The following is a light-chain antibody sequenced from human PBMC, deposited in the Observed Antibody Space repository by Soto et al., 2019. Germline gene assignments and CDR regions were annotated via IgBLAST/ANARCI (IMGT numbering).Light chain of an antibody. CDR1: QSVTKNY. Sequence: EIVLTQSPGTLSLSPGERATISCRASQSVTKNYLAWYQQKPGQAPRLLIYDAFNRATGIPDRFSGSGSGTDFTLTISRLEPEDFAVYYCHQCAHSPLTFGQGTKVEIK. CDR3: HQCAHSPLT. V-gene: IGKV3-20*01. J-gene: IGKJ1*01. CDR2: DAF.